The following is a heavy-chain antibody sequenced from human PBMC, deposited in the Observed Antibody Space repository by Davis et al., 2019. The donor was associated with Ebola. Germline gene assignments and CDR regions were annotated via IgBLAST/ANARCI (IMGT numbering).Heavy chain of an antibody. Sequence: SETLSLTCTVSGGSISSYYWSWIRQSPGKGLEWLGEIHRDGGGTTYNPSLTSRATMSVDTSEGQFSLRLTSVTDADTAVYYCARVTIAARPISDSFDIWGQGTVVTVSS. J-gene: IGHJ3*02. V-gene: IGHV4-34*01. CDR2: IHRDGGGT. CDR3: ARVTIAARPISDSFDI. CDR1: GGSISSYY. D-gene: IGHD6-6*01.